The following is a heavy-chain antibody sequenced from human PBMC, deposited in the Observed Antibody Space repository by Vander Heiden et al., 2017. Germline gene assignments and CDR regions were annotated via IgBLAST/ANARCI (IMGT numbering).Heavy chain of an antibody. CDR1: GFSLRSYD. J-gene: IGHJ4*02. CDR3: AMLGGGSFDY. V-gene: IGHV3-30*03. D-gene: IGHD3-16*01. CDR2: ISNDGSSE. Sequence: QVQLVESGGGVVQPGRSLRLSCAASGFSLRSYDMHWVRQAAGKGLEWVAFISNDGSSEYYADSVKGRFTITRYNSKNPLYLQLKSLRPEDTGVYYCAMLGGGSFDYWGQGTLVTVSS.